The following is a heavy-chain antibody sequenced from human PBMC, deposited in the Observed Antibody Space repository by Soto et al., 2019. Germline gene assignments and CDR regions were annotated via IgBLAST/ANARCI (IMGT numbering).Heavy chain of an antibody. CDR2: INPAGGST. D-gene: IGHD2-8*01. Sequence: QVHLVQSGAAVKRPGASVTVSCKASGYTFANYYIHWVRQAPGRGLGWMGMINPAGGSTSFGQKFQGRLTITRVTYTTTVYMELTNLRSEDTALYCCASPPFPGCLNAVCYPLDLWGLRALVTVSS. CDR1: GYTFANYY. CDR3: ASPPFPGCLNAVCYPLDL. V-gene: IGHV1-46*01. J-gene: IGHJ5*02.